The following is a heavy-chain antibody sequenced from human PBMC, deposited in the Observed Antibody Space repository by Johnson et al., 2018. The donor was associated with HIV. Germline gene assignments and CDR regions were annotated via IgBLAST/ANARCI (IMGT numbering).Heavy chain of an antibody. CDR1: GFTFSSYA. Sequence: QVQLVESGGGVVQPGRSLRLSCAASGFTFSSYAMHWVRQAPGKGLEWVAVISYDGSNKYYADSVKGRFTISRHNSKNTLYLQMNSLRAEDTAVYYCARDFGDYYDSSGISGAFDIWGQGTMVTVSS. J-gene: IGHJ3*02. CDR2: ISYDGSNK. D-gene: IGHD3-22*01. CDR3: ARDFGDYYDSSGISGAFDI. V-gene: IGHV3-30*04.